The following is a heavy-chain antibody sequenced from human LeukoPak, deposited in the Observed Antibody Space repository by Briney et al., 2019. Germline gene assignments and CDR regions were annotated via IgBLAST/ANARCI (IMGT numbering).Heavy chain of an antibody. Sequence: SVKVSCKASGGTFSSYAISWVRQAPEQGLEWMGRIIPIFGIANYAQKFQGRVTITADKSTSTAYMELSSLRSEDTAVYYCARARGGSYFDYWGQGTLVTVSS. J-gene: IGHJ4*02. D-gene: IGHD3-16*01. V-gene: IGHV1-69*04. CDR1: GGTFSSYA. CDR3: ARARGGSYFDY. CDR2: IIPIFGIA.